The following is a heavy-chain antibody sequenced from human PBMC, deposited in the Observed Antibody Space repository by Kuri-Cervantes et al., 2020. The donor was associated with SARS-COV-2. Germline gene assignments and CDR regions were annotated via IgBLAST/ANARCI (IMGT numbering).Heavy chain of an antibody. J-gene: IGHJ4*02. CDR3: AREDWNDAGVFDY. V-gene: IGHV4-59*12. Sequence: SETLSLTCTVSGGSISSYYWSWIRQPPGKGLEWIGYIYYSGSTNYNPSLKSRVTISVDTSKNQFSLKLSSVTAADTAVYYCAREDWNDAGVFDYWGQGTLVTVSS. CDR2: IYYSGST. CDR1: GGSISSYY. D-gene: IGHD1-1*01.